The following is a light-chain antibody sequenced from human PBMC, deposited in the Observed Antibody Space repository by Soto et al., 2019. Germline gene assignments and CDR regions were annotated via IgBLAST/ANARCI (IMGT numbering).Light chain of an antibody. CDR1: QSVSSY. Sequence: ESGFTQYPATLSFSPGERATLSCKALQSVSSYLAWYQQKPGQAPRLLIYDASNRATGIPARFSGSGSGTDFTLTISSLEPEDFAVYYCQQRSNWPPLFTFGPGTKVDIK. V-gene: IGKV3-11*01. J-gene: IGKJ3*01. CDR2: DAS. CDR3: QQRSNWPPLFT.